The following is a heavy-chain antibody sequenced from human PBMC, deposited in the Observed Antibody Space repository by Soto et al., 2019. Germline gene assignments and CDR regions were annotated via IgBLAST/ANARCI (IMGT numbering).Heavy chain of an antibody. D-gene: IGHD6-19*01. CDR2: IYYSGST. CDR1: GGSISSSSYY. Sequence: QLQLQESGPGLVKPSETLSLTCTVSGGSISSSSYYWGWIRQPPGKGLEWIGSIYYSGSTYYNPSLKSRVTISVDTAKNQFSLKLSSVTAADTAVYYCFVLQSSGWYGTVPRDYYYGMDVWCQGTTVTVSS. CDR3: FVLQSSGWYGTVPRDYYYGMDV. V-gene: IGHV4-39*01. J-gene: IGHJ6*02.